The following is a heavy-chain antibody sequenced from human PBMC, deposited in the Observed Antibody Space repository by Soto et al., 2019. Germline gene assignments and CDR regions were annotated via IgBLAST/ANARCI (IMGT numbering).Heavy chain of an antibody. CDR2: IKSNTDGGTT. J-gene: IGHJ4*02. CDR3: ATDPPRYYYHNNIPMGN. V-gene: IGHV3-15*01. D-gene: IGHD3-22*01. Sequence: GSLRLSCTASGIIFSNTWINWVRQAPGKGLEWVGRIKSNTDGGTTDYATPVKGRFAPSRDDSQNTLYLQMTGLKAGDTAVFYCATDPPRYYYHNNIPMGNWGQGTLVTVSS. CDR1: GIIFSNTW.